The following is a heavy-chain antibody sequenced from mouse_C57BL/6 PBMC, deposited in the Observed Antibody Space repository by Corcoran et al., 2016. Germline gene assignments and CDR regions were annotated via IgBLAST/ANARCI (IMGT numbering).Heavy chain of an antibody. CDR2: IYPGDGDT. D-gene: IGHD1-2*01. Sequence: QVQLQQSGAELVKPGASVKISCKASGYAFSSYWMNWVKQRPGKGLEWIGQIYPGDGDTNYNGKFKGKATLTADKSSSTAYMQLSSLTSEDSAVYFCARSVLRPYFDYWGQGTTLIVSS. CDR1: GYAFSSYW. CDR3: ARSVLRPYFDY. V-gene: IGHV1-80*01. J-gene: IGHJ2*01.